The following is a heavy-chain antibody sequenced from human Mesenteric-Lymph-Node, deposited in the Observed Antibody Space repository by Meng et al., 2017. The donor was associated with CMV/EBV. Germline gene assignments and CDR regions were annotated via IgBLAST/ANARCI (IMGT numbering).Heavy chain of an antibody. J-gene: IGHJ4*02. CDR2: INHSGST. CDR3: ASGGPLDGPPY. CDR1: GGSFSGYY. Sequence: LTCAVYGGSFSGYYWSWIRQPPGKGLEWIGEINHSGSTNYNPSLKSRVTISVDTSKNQFSLKLSSVTAADTAVYYCASGGPLDGPPYWGQGTLVTVSS. V-gene: IGHV4-34*01. D-gene: IGHD1-1*01.